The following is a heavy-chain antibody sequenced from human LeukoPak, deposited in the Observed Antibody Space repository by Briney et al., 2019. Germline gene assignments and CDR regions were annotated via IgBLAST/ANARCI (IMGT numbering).Heavy chain of an antibody. Sequence: GGSLRLSCAASGFTFDDYGMSWVRQAPGKGLGWVSGINWNGGSTGYADSVKGRFTISRDNAKNSLYLQMNSLRAEDTALYYCARGNEASPFDYWGQGTLVTVSS. J-gene: IGHJ4*02. CDR3: ARGNEASPFDY. D-gene: IGHD1-1*01. CDR1: GFTFDDYG. V-gene: IGHV3-20*04. CDR2: INWNGGST.